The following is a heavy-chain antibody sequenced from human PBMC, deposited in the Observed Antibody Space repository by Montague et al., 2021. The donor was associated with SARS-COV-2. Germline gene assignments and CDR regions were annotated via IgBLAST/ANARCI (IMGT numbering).Heavy chain of an antibody. V-gene: IGHV4-34*01. Sequence: SETLSLTCTVSGVVVLRRKSKGHTSELQSHHELVCRILLKKSTNXNPSLKIRVTISVDTSKNQFSLKLSSVTAADTAMYYCARGTSTTNMIVVAITGVRYCYDYWGQGTLVTVSS. CDR3: ARGTSTTNMIVVAITGVRYCYDY. J-gene: IGHJ4*02. D-gene: IGHD3-22*01. CDR1: GVVVLRRK. CDR2: LLKKST.